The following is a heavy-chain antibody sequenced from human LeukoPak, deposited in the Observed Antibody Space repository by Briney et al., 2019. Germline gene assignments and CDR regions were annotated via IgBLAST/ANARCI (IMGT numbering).Heavy chain of an antibody. CDR1: GSTFSDYA. CDR2: ISYDGSNK. CDR3: ARTLSGYSSSRDY. D-gene: IGHD6-13*01. Sequence: GGSLRLSCGASGSTFSDYATSWVRQAPGKGLEWVAVISYDGSNKYYADSVKGRFTISRDNSKNTLYLQMNSLRAEDTAVYYCARTLSGYSSSRDYWGQGTLVTVSS. V-gene: IGHV3-30*04. J-gene: IGHJ4*02.